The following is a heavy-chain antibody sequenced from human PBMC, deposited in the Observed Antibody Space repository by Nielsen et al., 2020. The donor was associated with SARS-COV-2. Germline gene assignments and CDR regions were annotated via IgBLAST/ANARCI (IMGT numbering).Heavy chain of an antibody. Sequence: RQAPGQGLEWVSAISGSGGSTYYADSVKGRFTISRNNSKNTLYLQMNSLRAEDTAVYYCAKDLRRITMVRGVMGGGMDVWGQGTTVTVSS. CDR2: ISGSGGST. V-gene: IGHV3-23*01. J-gene: IGHJ6*02. D-gene: IGHD3-10*01. CDR3: AKDLRRITMVRGVMGGGMDV.